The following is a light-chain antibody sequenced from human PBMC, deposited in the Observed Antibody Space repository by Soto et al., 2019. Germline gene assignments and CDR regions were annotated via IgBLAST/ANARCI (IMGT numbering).Light chain of an antibody. CDR3: AARDDTLNGAV. V-gene: IGLV1-44*01. J-gene: IGLJ3*02. CDR1: SSNVGSNT. Sequence: QSALTQPPSVSGTPGQRVTISCSGSSSNVGSNTVNWYQQLPGTAPKLLIYSSNQRPSGVPDRFSGSKSGTSASLAISGLHSEDEADFYCAARDDTLNGAVFGGGTKLTVL. CDR2: SSN.